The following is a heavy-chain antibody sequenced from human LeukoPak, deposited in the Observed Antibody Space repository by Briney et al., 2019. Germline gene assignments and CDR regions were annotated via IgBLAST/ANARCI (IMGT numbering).Heavy chain of an antibody. CDR3: ARVTYYYDSSGYPPDY. J-gene: IGHJ4*02. CDR1: GFTFSSYW. Sequence: PGGSLRLSCAASGFTFSSYWMHWVRQAPGKGLVWVSRINSDESSTSYADSVKGRFTISRDNAKNTLYLQMNSLRAEDTAVYYCARVTYYYDSSGYPPDYWGQGTLVTVSS. CDR2: INSDESST. D-gene: IGHD3-22*01. V-gene: IGHV3-74*01.